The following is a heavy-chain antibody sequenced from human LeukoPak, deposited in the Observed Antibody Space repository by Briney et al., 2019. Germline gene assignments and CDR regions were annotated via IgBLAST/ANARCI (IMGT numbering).Heavy chain of an antibody. V-gene: IGHV1-69*13. D-gene: IGHD3-22*01. J-gene: IGHJ3*02. CDR3: ARHSDYYDSSGYYSLGAFDI. CDR1: GGTFSSYA. CDR2: IIPIFGTA. Sequence: GASVKVSCKASGGTFSSYAISWVRQAPGQGLEWMGGIIPIFGTANYAQKFQGRVTITADESTSTAYMELSSLRSEDTAVYYCARHSDYYDSSGYYSLGAFDIWGQGTMVTVSS.